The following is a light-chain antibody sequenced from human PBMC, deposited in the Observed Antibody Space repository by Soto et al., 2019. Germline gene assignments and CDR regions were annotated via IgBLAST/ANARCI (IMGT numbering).Light chain of an antibody. CDR3: SSYTSSNTFYV. Sequence: QSVLAQRASVSGSPGQSITISCTGTSSDVGGYYYVSWYQHHPGKAPKLMIYQVSNRPSGVSNRFSGSKSGNTASPTISGLQAEDEADYYCSSYTSSNTFYVFGTGTKVTVL. J-gene: IGLJ1*01. V-gene: IGLV2-14*01. CDR1: SSDVGGYYY. CDR2: QVS.